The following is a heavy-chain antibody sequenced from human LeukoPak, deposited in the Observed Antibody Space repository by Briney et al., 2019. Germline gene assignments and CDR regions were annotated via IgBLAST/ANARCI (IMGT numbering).Heavy chain of an antibody. D-gene: IGHD1-26*01. V-gene: IGHV4-39*01. J-gene: IGHJ3*02. Sequence: PSETLSLTCTVSGGSISSSSYYWGWIRRPPGKGLEWIGSIYYSGSTYYNPSLKSRVTISVDTSKNQFSLKLSSVTAADTAVYYCAISVMGARDAFDIWGQGTMVTVSS. CDR1: GGSISSSSYY. CDR3: AISVMGARDAFDI. CDR2: IYYSGST.